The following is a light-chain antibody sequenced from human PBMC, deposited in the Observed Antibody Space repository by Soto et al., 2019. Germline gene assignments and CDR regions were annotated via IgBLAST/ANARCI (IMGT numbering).Light chain of an antibody. Sequence: QSVLAQPASVSGSPGQSITISCTGTSSDVGNYNLVSWYQQHPGKAPKLMIYEGSRRPSGVSNRFSGSKSGNAAYLKISGLQAEDEADYYCCSYASDRTYVFGSGTKVTVL. CDR2: EGS. J-gene: IGLJ1*01. CDR1: SSDVGNYNL. CDR3: CSYASDRTYV. V-gene: IGLV2-23*01.